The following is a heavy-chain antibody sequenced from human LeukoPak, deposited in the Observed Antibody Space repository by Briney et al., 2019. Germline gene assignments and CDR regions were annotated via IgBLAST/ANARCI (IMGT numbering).Heavy chain of an antibody. CDR2: IKQDGSEK. CDR3: ARDDTWDPTDY. Sequence: TGGSLRLSCAASGFTFSSYWMHWVRRAPGKGLEWVANIKQDGSEKYYVDSVKGRFTISRDNAKNSLYLQMNSLRAEDTAVYYCARDDTWDPTDYWGQGTLVTVSS. D-gene: IGHD1-26*01. V-gene: IGHV3-7*01. J-gene: IGHJ4*02. CDR1: GFTFSSYW.